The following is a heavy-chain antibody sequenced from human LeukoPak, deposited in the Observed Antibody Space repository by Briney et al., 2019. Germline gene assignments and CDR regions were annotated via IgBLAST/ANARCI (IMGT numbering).Heavy chain of an antibody. J-gene: IGHJ4*02. D-gene: IGHD2-2*01. CDR1: GGFISSYY. CDR3: ARWIVPAARRSLGRFYIDY. CDR2: IYYSGST. V-gene: IGHV4-59*01. Sequence: SETLSLTCAVSGGFISSYYWSWLRQPPGEGLEWMGYIYYSGSTNYNPSLQSRVTISVHTSKNQCSLKLSSATAADTAVYHCARWIVPAARRSLGRFYIDYWGQGTPVTVSS.